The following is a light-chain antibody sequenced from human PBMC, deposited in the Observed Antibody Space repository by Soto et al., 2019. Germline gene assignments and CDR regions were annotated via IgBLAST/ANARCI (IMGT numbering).Light chain of an antibody. CDR2: AAS. J-gene: IGKJ3*01. CDR1: QGISSY. CDR3: QQYNSLPPT. V-gene: IGKV1-8*01. Sequence: AILLTQSPSTCSASTVGRVTMNWRASQGISSYLAWYQQKPGKAPRLLIYAASSLQSGVPLRFSGSGSGTDFTLTISSLQPEDFATYYCQQYNSLPPTFGRGTKVDIK.